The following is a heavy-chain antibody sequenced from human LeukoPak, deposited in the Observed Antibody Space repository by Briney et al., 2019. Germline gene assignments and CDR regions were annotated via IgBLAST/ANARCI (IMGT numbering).Heavy chain of an antibody. D-gene: IGHD4-17*01. CDR2: IYYSGST. CDR1: GGSISSYY. Sequence: SETLSLTCTVSGGSISSYYWSWIRQPPGKGLEWIGYIYYSGSTYYNPSLKSRVTISVDTSKNQFSLKLSSVTAADTAVYYCVSSVTTGGGSDAFDIWGQGTMVTVSS. V-gene: IGHV4-59*04. CDR3: VSSVTTGGGSDAFDI. J-gene: IGHJ3*02.